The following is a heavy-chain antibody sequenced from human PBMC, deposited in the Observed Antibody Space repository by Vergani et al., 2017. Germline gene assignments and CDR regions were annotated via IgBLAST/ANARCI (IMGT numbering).Heavy chain of an antibody. Sequence: QVQLVQSGAEVKKPGASVKVSCKASGYTFTGYYMYWVRPAPGQGLEWMGWINSNSGGTNYAQKFQGRGTMTRDTSSSTSYRALSRLVADDTAVYYCARGRSSSDVFDIWGQGTMVTVSS. CDR2: INSNSGGT. D-gene: IGHD6-13*01. CDR1: GYTFTGYY. J-gene: IGHJ3*02. V-gene: IGHV1-2*02. CDR3: ARGRSSSDVFDI.